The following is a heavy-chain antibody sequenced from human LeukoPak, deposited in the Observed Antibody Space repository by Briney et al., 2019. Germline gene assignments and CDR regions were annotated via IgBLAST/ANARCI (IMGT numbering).Heavy chain of an antibody. D-gene: IGHD1-26*01. CDR2: VDPEDGET. J-gene: IGHJ4*02. Sequence: ASVKVSCKVSGYTFTDYYMHRVQEAPGKGLEWMGLVDPEDGETIYAEKFQGRVTITADTSTDTAYMELSSLRSEDTAVYYCATYWELLGNLAFDYWGQGTLVTVSS. CDR1: GYTFTDYY. CDR3: ATYWELLGNLAFDY. V-gene: IGHV1-69-2*01.